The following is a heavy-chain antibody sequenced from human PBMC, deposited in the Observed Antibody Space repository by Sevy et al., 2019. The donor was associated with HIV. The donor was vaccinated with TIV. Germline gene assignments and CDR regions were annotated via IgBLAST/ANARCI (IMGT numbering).Heavy chain of an antibody. CDR2: IYYTGTT. D-gene: IGHD4-4*01. CDR3: ARTTATTLSSARNNWFDP. Sequence: SETLSLTCTVSGDSINNGDYYWSWIRQHPGKGLEWIGKIYYTGTTYYNPSLKSRLRISVERSEYTLSLSLRFVTAAYTAVYYCARTTATTLSSARNNWFDPWGQGTLVTVSS. CDR1: GDSINNGDYY. J-gene: IGHJ5*02. V-gene: IGHV4-31*03.